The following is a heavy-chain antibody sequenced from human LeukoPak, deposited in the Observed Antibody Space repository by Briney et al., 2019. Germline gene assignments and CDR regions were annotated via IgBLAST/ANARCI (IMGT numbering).Heavy chain of an antibody. D-gene: IGHD1-1*01. CDR2: FYYSGST. V-gene: IGHV4-31*03. CDR1: GGPISSGGYY. CDR3: ARHRWTGTFNFDY. Sequence: SQTLSLTCTVSGGPISSGGYYWNWIRQHPGKGLEWIGCFYYSGSTYYNPSLKSRVTISVDTSENQFSLKLSSMTAADTAVYYCARHRWTGTFNFDYWGQGTLVTVSS. J-gene: IGHJ4*02.